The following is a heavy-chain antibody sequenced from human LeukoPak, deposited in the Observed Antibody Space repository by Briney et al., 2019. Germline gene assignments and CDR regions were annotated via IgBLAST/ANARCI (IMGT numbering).Heavy chain of an antibody. Sequence: GGSLRLSCAASGFTFSSYAMSWVRQAPGEGLEWVSAISGSGGSTYYADSVKGRFTISRDNSKNTLYLQMNSLRAEDTAVYYCAKVLRYCSGGSCRDAFDIWGQGTMVTVSS. V-gene: IGHV3-23*01. CDR3: AKVLRYCSGGSCRDAFDI. CDR1: GFTFSSYA. D-gene: IGHD2-15*01. J-gene: IGHJ3*02. CDR2: ISGSGGST.